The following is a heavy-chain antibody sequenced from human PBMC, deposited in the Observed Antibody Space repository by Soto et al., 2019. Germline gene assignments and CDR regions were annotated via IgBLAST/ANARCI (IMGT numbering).Heavy chain of an antibody. D-gene: IGHD1-1*01. CDR1: GFTFSSYS. CDR3: ARGTKVNARVIDY. CDR2: ISSSSSYI. J-gene: IGHJ4*02. Sequence: EVQLVESGGGLVKPGGSLRLSCAASGFTFSSYSMNWVRQAPGKGLEWVSSISSSSSYIYYADSVKGRFTISRDNAKNSLYLQMNSLRAEDTAVYYCARGTKVNARVIDYWGQRTLVTVSS. V-gene: IGHV3-21*01.